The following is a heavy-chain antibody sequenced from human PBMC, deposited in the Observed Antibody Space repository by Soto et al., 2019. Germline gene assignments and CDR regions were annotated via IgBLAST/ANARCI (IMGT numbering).Heavy chain of an antibody. CDR1: GCSISSGGYY. D-gene: IGHD3-22*01. Sequence: PSETLSLTCTVSGCSISSGGYYWSWILHHPGKGLEWIGYIYYSGSTYYNPSLKSRVTISVDTSKNQFSLKLSSVTAADTAVYYCARDPIYYDSSGYSFEYYYGMDVRGQGTTVTVYS. J-gene: IGHJ6*02. CDR2: IYYSGST. CDR3: ARDPIYYDSSGYSFEYYYGMDV. V-gene: IGHV4-31*03.